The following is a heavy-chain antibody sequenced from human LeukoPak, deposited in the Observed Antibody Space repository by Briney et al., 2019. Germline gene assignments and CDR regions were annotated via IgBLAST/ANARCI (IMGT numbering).Heavy chain of an antibody. J-gene: IGHJ4*02. CDR3: ARVGSLGYCSGGSCPGDY. V-gene: IGHV3-7*01. D-gene: IGHD2-15*01. Sequence: GGSLRLSCAASGFTFSSYWMSWVRQAPGKGLEWAANIKQDGSEKYYVDSVKGRFTISRDNAKNSLYLQMNSLRAEDTAVYYCARVGSLGYCSGGSCPGDYWGQGTLDTVSS. CDR1: GFTFSSYW. CDR2: IKQDGSEK.